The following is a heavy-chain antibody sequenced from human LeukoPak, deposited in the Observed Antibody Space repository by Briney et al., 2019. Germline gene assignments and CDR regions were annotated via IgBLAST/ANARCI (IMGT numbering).Heavy chain of an antibody. CDR3: ARHASVDGNWPRPLDY. CDR1: GGSISSSNYY. CDR2: IYYSGGT. D-gene: IGHD6-19*01. J-gene: IGHJ4*02. V-gene: IGHV4-39*01. Sequence: SETLSLTCTVSGGSISSSNYYWGWIRQPPGKGLEWIGNIYYSGGTYYKPSLKTRVTISVDTSKNQFSLKLTSVTAADTAVYYCARHASVDGNWPRPLDYWGQGSLVTVSS.